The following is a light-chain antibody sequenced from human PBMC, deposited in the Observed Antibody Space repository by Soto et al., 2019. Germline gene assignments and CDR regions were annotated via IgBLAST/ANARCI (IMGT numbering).Light chain of an antibody. V-gene: IGKV1-16*02. Sequence: DIQMTQTPYSMSASVGDTVTITCRASQGIDNYLAWFQQRPGKAPKCLTYGASNLQNGVPSKFRGSVFGTDFTLTVSSLQPEDFGTYYCLQYNSSPYAFRQGTKMEI. CDR3: LQYNSSPYA. J-gene: IGKJ2*01. CDR1: QGIDNY. CDR2: GAS.